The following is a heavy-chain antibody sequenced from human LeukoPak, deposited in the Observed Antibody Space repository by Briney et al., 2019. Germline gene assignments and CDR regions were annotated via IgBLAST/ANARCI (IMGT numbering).Heavy chain of an antibody. J-gene: IGHJ5*02. Sequence: GGSLRLSCAASGFTFSSYAMSWVRQAPGKGLEWVSSISTSSSYIYYADSVKGRFTISRDNAKNSLYLQMNSLRAEDTAVYYCARDRYGVAAEGSWFDPWGQGALVTVSS. CDR1: GFTFSSYA. CDR2: ISTSSSYI. D-gene: IGHD6-13*01. V-gene: IGHV3-21*01. CDR3: ARDRYGVAAEGSWFDP.